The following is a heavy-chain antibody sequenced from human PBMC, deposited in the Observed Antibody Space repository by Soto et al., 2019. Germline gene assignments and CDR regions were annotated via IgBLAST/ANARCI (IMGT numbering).Heavy chain of an antibody. D-gene: IGHD5-18*01. Sequence: SGPTLVNPTQTLTLTCTFFGFSLTTYGVGVGLIRQPPGKSLEWRALIFWNDYARYSPSLKSRLTITKDTSKNQVVFTMTNMDPVDTATSFCVHTGYSYDPFAYWARGTLVPVS. J-gene: IGHJ4*02. CDR1: GFSLTTYGVG. CDR3: VHTGYSYDPFAY. V-gene: IGHV2-5*01. CDR2: IFWNDYA.